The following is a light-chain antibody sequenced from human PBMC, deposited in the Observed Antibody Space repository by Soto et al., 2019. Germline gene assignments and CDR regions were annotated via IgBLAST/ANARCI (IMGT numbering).Light chain of an antibody. CDR2: DAS. V-gene: IGKV1-5*01. J-gene: IGKJ1*01. Sequence: DIQMTQSPSTLSASVGDRVTITCRASQSISSWLAWYQQKPGKAPKLLIYDASSLESGVPSRFSGSGSGTEFTLTISSLQPDDFATYYCQQYYSYFTSTFGQGTKVDIK. CDR1: QSISSW. CDR3: QQYYSYFTST.